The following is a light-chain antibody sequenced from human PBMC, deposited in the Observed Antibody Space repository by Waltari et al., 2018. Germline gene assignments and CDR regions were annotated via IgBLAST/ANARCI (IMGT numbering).Light chain of an antibody. CDR2: GAS. CDR3: QQYGRT. V-gene: IGKV3-20*01. J-gene: IGKJ2*01. Sequence: EIVLTQSPGTLSLSPGERATLSCRASQSVSSSYLAWDQQKPGQAPRLLIYGASSRATGIPDRFSGSGSGTDFTLTISRLEPEDFAVDYCQQYGRTFGQGTKLEIK. CDR1: QSVSSSY.